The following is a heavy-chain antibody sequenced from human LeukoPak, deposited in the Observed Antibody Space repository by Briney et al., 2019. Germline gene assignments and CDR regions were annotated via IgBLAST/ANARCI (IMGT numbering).Heavy chain of an antibody. D-gene: IGHD3-10*02. CDR1: GFTFTSSA. J-gene: IGHJ4*02. V-gene: IGHV3-23*01. CDR2: VGSTGGTT. CDR3: AAVPGIIIAGYFAS. Sequence: PGGSLRLSCVASGFTFTSSAMTWVRQAPGKGLEWVSVVGSTGGTTYYADSVKGRFTISRDNAKNTMILQMNNLRVEDTAVYYCAAVPGIIIAGYFASWGRGTLVGVSA.